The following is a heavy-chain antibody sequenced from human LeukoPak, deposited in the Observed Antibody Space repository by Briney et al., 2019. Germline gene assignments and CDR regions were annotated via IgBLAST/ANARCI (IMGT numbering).Heavy chain of an antibody. J-gene: IGHJ4*02. V-gene: IGHV4-34*01. CDR2: INHSGST. D-gene: IGHD1-26*01. Sequence: SETLSLTCAVYGGSFSGYYWSWIRQPPGKGLEWIGEINHSGSTNYNPSLKSRVTISVDTSKNQFSLKLSSVTTADTAVYYCARILGATHDFDYWGQGTLVTVSS. CDR3: ARILGATHDFDY. CDR1: GGSFSGYY.